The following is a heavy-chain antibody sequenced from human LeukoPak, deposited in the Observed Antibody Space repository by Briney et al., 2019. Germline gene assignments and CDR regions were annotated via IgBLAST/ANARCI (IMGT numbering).Heavy chain of an antibody. Sequence: GSLRLSCAASGFTLSSHSMNWVRQAPGKGLEWVSSISSSSSYIYYADSVKGRFTISRDNAKNSLYLQMNSLRAEDTAVYYCAREKEGYCSRTSCYLDYYYYYMDVWGKGTTVTISS. CDR2: ISSSSSYI. CDR1: GFTLSSHS. J-gene: IGHJ6*03. CDR3: AREKEGYCSRTSCYLDYYYYYMDV. D-gene: IGHD2-2*01. V-gene: IGHV3-21*01.